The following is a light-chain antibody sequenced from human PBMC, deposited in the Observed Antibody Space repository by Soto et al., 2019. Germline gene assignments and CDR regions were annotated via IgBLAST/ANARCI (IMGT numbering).Light chain of an antibody. J-gene: IGKJ2*01. CDR1: QSLSSW. CDR2: DAS. CDR3: QQYNSYSYT. V-gene: IGKV1-5*01. Sequence: DIQMTQSHSTLSASVGDRVTITCRASQSLSSWLAWYQQKPGKAPKLLIYDASSLESGVPSRFSGSGSGTEFTLTISILKPDDFATYYCQQYNSYSYTFGQGNKLEIK.